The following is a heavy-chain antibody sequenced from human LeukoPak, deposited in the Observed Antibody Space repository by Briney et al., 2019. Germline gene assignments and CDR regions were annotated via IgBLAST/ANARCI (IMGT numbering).Heavy chain of an antibody. V-gene: IGHV1-2*02. CDR2: TNPNSGGT. CDR3: ARRNTILGNGHNWFDP. D-gene: IGHD2-2*02. J-gene: IGHJ5*02. Sequence: ASVKVSFKASGYTFTGYYMHWVRQAPGQGPEWMGWTNPNSGGTKYAQKFQGRVTMTRDTSLSTAYMELRRLRFDDTAVYYCARRNTILGNGHNWFDPWGQGTLVTVSS. CDR1: GYTFTGYY.